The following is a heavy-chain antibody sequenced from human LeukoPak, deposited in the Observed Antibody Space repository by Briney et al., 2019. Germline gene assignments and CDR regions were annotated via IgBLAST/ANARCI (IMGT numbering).Heavy chain of an antibody. V-gene: IGHV1-3*01. CDR1: GYTFTIYA. Sequence: ASVMVSCTASGYTFTIYAMHWVRQAPGQRLEWMGWINAGNGNTKYSQKFQGRVTITRDTSASTAYMELSSLRSEDTAVYYCARGYCSSTSCPLYYYYGMDVWGQGTTVTVS. J-gene: IGHJ6*02. CDR3: ARGYCSSTSCPLYYYYGMDV. D-gene: IGHD2-2*01. CDR2: INAGNGNT.